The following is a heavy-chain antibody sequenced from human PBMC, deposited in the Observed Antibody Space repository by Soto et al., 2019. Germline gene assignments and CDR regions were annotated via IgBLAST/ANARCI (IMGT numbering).Heavy chain of an antibody. J-gene: IGHJ5*02. CDR3: ARSGDTAMWIRSNQFDP. V-gene: IGHV3-33*01. Sequence: QVQLVESGGGVVQPGRSLRLSCAASGFTFSSYGMHWVRQAPGKGLEWVAVIWYDGSNKYYADSVKGRFTISRDNSKNTLYLQMNSLRAEDTAVYYCARSGDTAMWIRSNQFDPWGQGTLVTVSS. D-gene: IGHD5-18*01. CDR1: GFTFSSYG. CDR2: IWYDGSNK.